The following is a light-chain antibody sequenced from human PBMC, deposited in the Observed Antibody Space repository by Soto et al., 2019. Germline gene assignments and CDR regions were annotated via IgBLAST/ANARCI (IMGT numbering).Light chain of an antibody. CDR2: EVS. CDR3: SSYTTNATLV. V-gene: IGLV2-14*01. J-gene: IGLJ2*01. Sequence: QSALTQPASVSGSPGQSITFSCTGTSSDVGGYNFVSWYQQHPGKAPKLMIYEVSNRPSGVSNRFSGSKSGNTASLTISGLQAEGEADYYCSSYTTNATLVFGGGTKLTVL. CDR1: SSDVGGYNF.